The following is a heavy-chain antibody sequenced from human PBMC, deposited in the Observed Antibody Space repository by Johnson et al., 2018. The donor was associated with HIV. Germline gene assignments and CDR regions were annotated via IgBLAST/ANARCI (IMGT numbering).Heavy chain of an antibody. D-gene: IGHD1-1*01. CDR2: TSGSGAST. V-gene: IGHV3-23*04. CDR3: ARFPPGERDDAFDM. J-gene: IGHJ3*02. CDR1: GFTFSAYA. Sequence: VQLVESGGGVVQPGRSLRLSCVASGFTFSAYAVNWVRQPPGKGLEWVDGTSGSGASTYYADSVKCRFPIFRDNSKNTLSLKMNSLRAEDTAVYYGARFPPGERDDAFDMWGLGTLVTVSS.